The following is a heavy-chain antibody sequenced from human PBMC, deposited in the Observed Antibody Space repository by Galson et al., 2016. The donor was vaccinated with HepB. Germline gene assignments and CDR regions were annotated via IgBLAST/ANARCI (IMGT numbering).Heavy chain of an antibody. Sequence: SETLSLTCAVSGGSISSSNWWSWVRQPPGKGLEWIGEIYHSGSTNYNPSLRSRVTISVDKSKNQFSLKLSSVTAADTAVYYCARVGPPVRLFDYWGQGTLVTVSS. J-gene: IGHJ4*02. D-gene: IGHD3-22*01. V-gene: IGHV4-4*02. CDR1: GGSISSSNW. CDR3: ARVGPPVRLFDY. CDR2: IYHSGST.